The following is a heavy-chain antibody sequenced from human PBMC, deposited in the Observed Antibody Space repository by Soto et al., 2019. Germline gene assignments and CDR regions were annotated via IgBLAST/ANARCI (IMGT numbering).Heavy chain of an antibody. J-gene: IGHJ5*02. CDR1: GFNFWGYS. CDR3: TTNYYDSSGYDNWFDP. D-gene: IGHD3-22*01. Sequence: GGALRLSCTGSGFNFWGYSFSLFRQAPGEGGEWVGFIRSKAYGGTTEYAASVKGRFTISRDDSKSIAYLQMNSLKTEDTAVYYCTTNYYDSSGYDNWFDPWGQGTLVTVSS. V-gene: IGHV3-49*03. CDR2: IRSKAYGGTT.